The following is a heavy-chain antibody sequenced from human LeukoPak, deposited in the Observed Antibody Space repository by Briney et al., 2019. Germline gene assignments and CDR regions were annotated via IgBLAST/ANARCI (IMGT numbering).Heavy chain of an antibody. CDR2: IIPIFGSA. CDR1: GGIFSRYA. J-gene: IGHJ4*02. Sequence: SVKVACKASGGIFSRYAISWVRQAPGQGLEWMGGIIPIFGSANYAQKFQCRVTITADESTSTAYMEVSSLRSEDTAVYYCARSPHCCSTSCLSDLDYWGQGTLVTVPS. V-gene: IGHV1-69*13. CDR3: ARSPHCCSTSCLSDLDY. D-gene: IGHD2-2*01.